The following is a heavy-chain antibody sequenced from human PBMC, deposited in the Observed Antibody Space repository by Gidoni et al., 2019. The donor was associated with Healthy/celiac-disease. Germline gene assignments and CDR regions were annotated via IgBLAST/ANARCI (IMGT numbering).Heavy chain of an antibody. CDR1: GFTFSSYA. CDR2: ISSNGGST. V-gene: IGHV3-64D*06. CDR3: VKVPPYDFWSGYSG. D-gene: IGHD3-3*01. Sequence: EVQLVESGGGLVQPGGSLRPSCSASGFTFSSYAMHWVRQAPGKGLEYVSAISSNGGSTYYADSVKGRFTISRDNSKNTLYLQMSSLRAEDTAVYYCVKVPPYDFWSGYSGWGQGTLVTVSS. J-gene: IGHJ4*02.